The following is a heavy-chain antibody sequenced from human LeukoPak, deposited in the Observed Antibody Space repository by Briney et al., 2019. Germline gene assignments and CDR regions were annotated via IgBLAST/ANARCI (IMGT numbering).Heavy chain of an antibody. J-gene: IGHJ6*03. V-gene: IGHV1-8*01. Sequence: ASVKVSCEASGYTFTSYDINWVRQAAGQGLEWMGWMNPNSGNTGYAQKFQGRVTMTRSTSISTAYMELGSLTSEDTAVYYCTRDARISYSYYYYMDVWGKGTTVTVSS. CDR2: MNPNSGNT. D-gene: IGHD2-15*01. CDR3: TRDARISYSYYYYMDV. CDR1: GYTFTSYD.